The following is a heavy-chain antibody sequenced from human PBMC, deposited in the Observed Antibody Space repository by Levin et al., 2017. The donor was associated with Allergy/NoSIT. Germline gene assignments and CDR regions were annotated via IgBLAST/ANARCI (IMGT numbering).Heavy chain of an antibody. CDR1: GGSISSGGYY. V-gene: IGHV4-31*01. Sequence: SQTLSLTCTVSGGSISSGGYYWSWIRQHPGKGLEWIGYIYYSGNTYYNPSLKRLVTISVDTSKNQFSLKLSTVTAADTAVYYSARATGYDLDQWGQGTMVTVSS. CDR2: IYYSGNT. J-gene: IGHJ4*02. D-gene: IGHD5-12*01. CDR3: ARATGYDLDQ.